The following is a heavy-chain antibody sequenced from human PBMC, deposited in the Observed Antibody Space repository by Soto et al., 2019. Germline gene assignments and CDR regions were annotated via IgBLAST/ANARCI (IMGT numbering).Heavy chain of an antibody. V-gene: IGHV1-69*13. Sequence: VKVSCKASGGTFGSHGVAWVRQAPGQGLEWMGGFIAMLGTPTYAKKVQGRATITADESLTSSYLELRSLRSEDTAVYFCARGAMAKFDYWGQGTVVTVSS. CDR3: ARGAMAKFDY. CDR1: GGTFGSHG. D-gene: IGHD5-18*01. J-gene: IGHJ4*02. CDR2: FIAMLGTP.